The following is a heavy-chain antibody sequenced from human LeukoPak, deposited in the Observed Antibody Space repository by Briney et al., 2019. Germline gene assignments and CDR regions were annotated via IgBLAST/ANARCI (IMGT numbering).Heavy chain of an antibody. Sequence: GGSLRLSCAASGFRFRTYWLGWVRQAPGKGLALVATIKGDATHPNYVDFVKGRFTISRDNAKKSLYLKMNSLRADDTAVYYCARNFGYQQFDYWGQGTLVTVSS. D-gene: IGHD5-18*01. CDR1: GFRFRTYW. CDR2: IKGDATHP. CDR3: ARNFGYQQFDY. V-gene: IGHV3-7*05. J-gene: IGHJ4*02.